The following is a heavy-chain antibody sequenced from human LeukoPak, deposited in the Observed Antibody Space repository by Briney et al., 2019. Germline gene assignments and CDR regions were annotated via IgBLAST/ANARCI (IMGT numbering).Heavy chain of an antibody. CDR1: GYTFTSYD. J-gene: IGHJ6*03. V-gene: IGHV1-8*03. D-gene: IGHD3-10*01. Sequence: GASVKVSCKASGYTFTSYDINWVRQATGQGLEWMGWMNPNSGNTGYAQKFQGRVTITRNTSISTAYMELSSLRSEDTAVYYCARYYGSGPYYYYYYMDVWGKGTTVTVSS. CDR2: MNPNSGNT. CDR3: ARYYGSGPYYYYYYMDV.